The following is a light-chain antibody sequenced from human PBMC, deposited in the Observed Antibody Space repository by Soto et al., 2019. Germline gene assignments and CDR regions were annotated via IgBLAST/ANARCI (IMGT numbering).Light chain of an antibody. J-gene: IGKJ4*01. Sequence: EIVLTQSPATLSLSPGERATLSCRASQSVGIYLAWYRQKPGQPPRLLIYDASNRATGIPARFSGTGSGTEFGLTISSLEPEDSAIYYCQQRNNWVTFGGGTKVEIK. CDR2: DAS. CDR3: QQRNNWVT. CDR1: QSVGIY. V-gene: IGKV3-11*01.